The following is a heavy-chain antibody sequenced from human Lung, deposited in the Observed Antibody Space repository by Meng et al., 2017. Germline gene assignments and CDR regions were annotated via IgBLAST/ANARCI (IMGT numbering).Heavy chain of an antibody. J-gene: IGHJ4*02. V-gene: IGHV4-4*02. CDR1: GGSITSSTW. D-gene: IGHD1-26*01. CDR3: ARFDISSSGRGDY. Sequence: QVQLQEAGPGLVKPSGTLSLTCAVSGGSITSSTWWSWVRQTPGKGLEWFGEIFHSGSTNYNPPLESRVTISVDKSKNQLSLKVYSVTAADTATYYCARFDISSSGRGDYWGQGILVTVSS. CDR2: IFHSGST.